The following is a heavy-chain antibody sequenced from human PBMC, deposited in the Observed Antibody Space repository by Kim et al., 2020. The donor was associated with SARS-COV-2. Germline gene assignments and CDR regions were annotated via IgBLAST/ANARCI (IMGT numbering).Heavy chain of an antibody. CDR2: IRSKAYGGTT. J-gene: IGHJ4*02. CDR3: TRDGTYDFLNSYYFDY. CDR1: GFTFGDYA. Sequence: GGSLRLSCTASGFTFGDYAMSWFRQAPGKGLEWVGFIRSKAYGGTTEYAASVKGRFTISRDDSKSIAYLQMNSLKTEDTAVYHCTRDGTYDFLNSYYFDYWGQGTLVTVSS. D-gene: IGHD3-16*01. V-gene: IGHV3-49*03.